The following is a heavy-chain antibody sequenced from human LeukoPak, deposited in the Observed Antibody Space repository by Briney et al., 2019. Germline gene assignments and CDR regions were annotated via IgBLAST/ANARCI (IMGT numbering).Heavy chain of an antibody. CDR3: AKAGGYGSGSYLTWFDP. Sequence: GGSLRLSCAASGFTFSSYGMSWVRQAPGKGLGWVSGISGSGGGTNYADSVKGRFTISRDNSKDTLYLQMSSLRAEDTAVYYCAKAGGYGSGSYLTWFDPWGQGTLVTVSS. D-gene: IGHD3-10*01. CDR1: GFTFSSYG. V-gene: IGHV3-23*01. J-gene: IGHJ5*02. CDR2: ISGSGGGT.